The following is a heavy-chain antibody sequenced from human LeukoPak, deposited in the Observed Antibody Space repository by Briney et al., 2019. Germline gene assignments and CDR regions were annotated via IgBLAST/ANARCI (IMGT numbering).Heavy chain of an antibody. V-gene: IGHV3-15*01. CDR3: TTATMIRGVSDY. CDR2: IKSKTDGAAT. J-gene: IGHJ4*02. D-gene: IGHD3-10*01. Sequence: GGSLRLSCADSGFTFSDAWMSWVRQAPGRGLEWVGRIKSKTDGAATDYAAPVKGTFTISRDDSKNTLFLQMNSLRTEDTAVYYCTTATMIRGVSDYWGQGTLVTVSS. CDR1: GFTFSDAW.